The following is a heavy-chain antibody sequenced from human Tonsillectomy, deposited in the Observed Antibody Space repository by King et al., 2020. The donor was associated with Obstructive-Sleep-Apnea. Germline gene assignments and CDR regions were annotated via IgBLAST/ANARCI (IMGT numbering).Heavy chain of an antibody. CDR2: ISHGGGTK. V-gene: IGHV3-30*14. J-gene: IGHJ4*02. Sequence: VQLVESGGGVVQPGRSLRLSCAASGLTFNTYPVHWVRQAPGKGLEWGALISHGGGTKFYADSVMGRFTISRDNSKNTLYLHMNSLRTEDTAVYYCARSPPRRVGGYDSWGQGTLVTVSS. CDR1: GLTFNTYP. CDR3: ARSPPRRVGGYDS. D-gene: IGHD3-10*01.